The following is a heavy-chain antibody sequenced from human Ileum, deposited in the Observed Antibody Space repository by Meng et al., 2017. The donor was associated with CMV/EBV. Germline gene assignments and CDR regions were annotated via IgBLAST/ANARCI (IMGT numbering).Heavy chain of an antibody. J-gene: IGHJ4*02. V-gene: IGHV3-33*01. CDR3: AGVASLGAIGELDY. CDR1: GFIFSNFG. Sequence: GGSLRLSCAASGFIFSNFGMHWVRQAPGKGLEWVAVIWFDGSNKNYADSVKGRFTISRDNSKNTLYLQMNSLRAEDTAVYYCAGVASLGAIGELDYWGQGTLVTVSS. CDR2: IWFDGSNK. D-gene: IGHD3-10*01.